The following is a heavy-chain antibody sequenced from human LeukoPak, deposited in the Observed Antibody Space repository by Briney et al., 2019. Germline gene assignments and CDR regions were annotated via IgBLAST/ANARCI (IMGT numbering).Heavy chain of an antibody. D-gene: IGHD3-10*01. J-gene: IGHJ5*02. CDR3: ARLGGSGSYTWFDP. Sequence: GASVKVSCKASGYTFTSYDINWVRQAAGQGLDGMGWMNPNSGNTGYAQKFQGRVTITRNTSISTAYMELSSLRSEDTAVYYCARLGGSGSYTWFDPWGQGTLVTVSS. CDR2: MNPNSGNT. V-gene: IGHV1-8*03. CDR1: GYTFTSYD.